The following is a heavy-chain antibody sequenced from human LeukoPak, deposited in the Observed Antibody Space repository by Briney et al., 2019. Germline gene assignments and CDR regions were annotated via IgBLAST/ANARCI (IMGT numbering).Heavy chain of an antibody. V-gene: IGHV3-7*01. D-gene: IGHD1-1*01. Sequence: GGSLRLSCAASGFTFNNYWMTWVRQAPGKGLEWVATIKKDGSEKYYVDSVKGRFTISRDNAENSLYLEMNSLRAEDTAVYYCARDVVATTGLQFDYWGQGTLGTVSS. CDR2: IKKDGSEK. J-gene: IGHJ4*02. CDR1: GFTFNNYW. CDR3: ARDVVATTGLQFDY.